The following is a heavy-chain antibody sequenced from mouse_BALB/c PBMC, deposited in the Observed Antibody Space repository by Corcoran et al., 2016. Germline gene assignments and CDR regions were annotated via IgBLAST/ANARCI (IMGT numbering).Heavy chain of an antibody. J-gene: IGHJ3*01. V-gene: IGHV14-3*02. CDR1: GFNIKDTY. D-gene: IGHD2-4*01. CDR2: IDPANGNT. CDR3: ARGNDYDVGPFAY. Sequence: EVQLQQSGAELVKPGASVKLSCTASGFNIKDTYMHWVKQRPEQGLEWIGRIDPANGNTKYDPKFQGKATIIADTSSTTAYMQFNSLTSEDSAVYYCARGNDYDVGPFAYWGQGTLVTVSA.